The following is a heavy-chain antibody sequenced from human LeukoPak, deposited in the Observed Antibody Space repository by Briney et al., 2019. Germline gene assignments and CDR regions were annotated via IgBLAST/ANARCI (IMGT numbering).Heavy chain of an antibody. CDR1: GFTFSSYS. J-gene: IGHJ4*02. Sequence: PGGSLRLSCAASGFTFSSYSMNWVRQAPGKGLEWVSYISSSSSTIYYADSVKGRFTISRDNAKNSLYLQMNSLRAEDTAVYYCARDGGNYYGSGDYSFWDYWGQGTLVTVSS. D-gene: IGHD3-10*01. CDR3: ARDGGNYYGSGDYSFWDY. CDR2: ISSSSSTI. V-gene: IGHV3-48*01.